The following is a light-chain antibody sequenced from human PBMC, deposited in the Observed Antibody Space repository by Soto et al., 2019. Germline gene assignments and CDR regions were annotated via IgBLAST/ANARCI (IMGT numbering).Light chain of an antibody. CDR1: QSVGTR. Sequence: VLTESPDTLSFSPGDRATLSCRASQSVGTRLAWYQHKTGQAPSLLMSGASSRATGIPDRFSGSGSETDFTLTISRLEPEDFALYYCQHYQVGQPIAFGRGTRLEIK. J-gene: IGKJ5*01. CDR2: GAS. V-gene: IGKV3-20*01. CDR3: QHYQVGQPIA.